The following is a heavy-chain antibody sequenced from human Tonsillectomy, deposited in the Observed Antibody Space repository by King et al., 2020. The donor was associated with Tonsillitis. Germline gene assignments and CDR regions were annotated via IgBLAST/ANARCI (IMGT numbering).Heavy chain of an antibody. CDR1: GFTFSYA. CDR2: ISGSGDNT. CDR3: AKNKRDSEGFAFD. J-gene: IGHJ3*02. Sequence: VQLVESGGGLVQPGGSLRLSCAASGFTFSYAMSWVRQAPGKGLEWVSSISGSGDNTHSADSVKGRFTISRDNSKNTLYLQMNSLRAEDTAVYYCAKNKRDSEGFAFD. V-gene: IGHV3-23*04. D-gene: IGHD5-18*01.